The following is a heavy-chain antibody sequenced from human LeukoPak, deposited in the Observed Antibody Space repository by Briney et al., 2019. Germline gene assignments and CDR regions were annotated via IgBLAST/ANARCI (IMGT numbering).Heavy chain of an antibody. Sequence: SETLSLTCAVYGGSFSGYYWSWIRQPPGKGLEWIGEINHSGSTNYNPSLKSQVTISVDTSKSQFSLKLSSVTAADTAVYYCARDTRCSGGSCYSSPFLDYWGQGTLVTVSS. CDR3: ARDTRCSGGSCYSSPFLDY. CDR1: GGSFSGYY. V-gene: IGHV4-34*01. D-gene: IGHD2-15*01. CDR2: INHSGST. J-gene: IGHJ4*02.